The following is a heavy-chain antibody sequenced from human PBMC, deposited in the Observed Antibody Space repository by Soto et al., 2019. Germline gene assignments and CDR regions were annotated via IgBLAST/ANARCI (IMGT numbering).Heavy chain of an antibody. J-gene: IGHJ4*02. V-gene: IGHV3-23*01. CDR1: GFTFSSYA. CDR2: ISGSGGST. Sequence: GGSLRLSSAASGFTFSSYAMSWVRQAPGKELGWVSAISGSGGSTYYADSVKGRFTISRDNSKNTLYLQMNSLRAEDTAVYYCAKDTTEAYYDFWSAHYRFLDYWGQGTLVTVSS. D-gene: IGHD3-3*01. CDR3: AKDTTEAYYDFWSAHYRFLDY.